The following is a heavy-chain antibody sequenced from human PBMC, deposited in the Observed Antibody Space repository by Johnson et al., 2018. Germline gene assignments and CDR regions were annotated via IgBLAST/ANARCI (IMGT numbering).Heavy chain of an antibody. Sequence: QVQLQESGPGLVKXSETLSLTCTVSGGSISSYYWSWIRQPPGKGLEWIGYIYYSGSTNYNPSLTSRVTISVDTSKNQFSLKLSSVTAADTAVYYCARGGFYLEWLFDACDIWGQGTMVTVSS. V-gene: IGHV4-59*01. CDR1: GGSISSYY. J-gene: IGHJ3*02. CDR2: IYYSGST. CDR3: ARGGFYLEWLFDACDI. D-gene: IGHD3-3*01.